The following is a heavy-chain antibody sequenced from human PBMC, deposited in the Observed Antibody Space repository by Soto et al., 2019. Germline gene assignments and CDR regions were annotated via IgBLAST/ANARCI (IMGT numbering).Heavy chain of an antibody. D-gene: IGHD2-15*01. CDR1: GFSLSTSGVG. J-gene: IGHJ5*02. CDR2: IYWDDDK. CDR3: AHRSYCSGGSCYPRWFDP. Sequence: PRLVNPTQTLTLTCTFSGFSLSTSGVGVGWIRQPPGKALEWLALIYWDDDKRYSPSLKSRLTITKDTSKNQVVLTMTNMDPVDTATYYCAHRSYCSGGSCYPRWFDPWGQGTLVTVS. V-gene: IGHV2-5*02.